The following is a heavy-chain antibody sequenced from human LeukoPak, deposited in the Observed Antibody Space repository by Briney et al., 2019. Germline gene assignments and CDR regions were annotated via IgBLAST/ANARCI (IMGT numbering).Heavy chain of an antibody. V-gene: IGHV1-69*13. Sequence: GASVNVSCKASGGTFSSYAISWVRQAPGQGLEWMGGIIPIFGTANYAQKFQGRVTITADESTSTAYMELSSLRSEDTAVYYCASMFTYSSSWYNPLGYWGQGTLVTVSS. CDR3: ASMFTYSSSWYNPLGY. CDR1: GGTFSSYA. D-gene: IGHD6-13*01. J-gene: IGHJ4*02. CDR2: IIPIFGTA.